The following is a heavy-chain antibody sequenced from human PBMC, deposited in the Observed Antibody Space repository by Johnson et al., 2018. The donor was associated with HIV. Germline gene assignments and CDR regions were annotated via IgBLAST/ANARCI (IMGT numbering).Heavy chain of an antibody. CDR2: IYSGGST. V-gene: IGHV3-53*01. CDR1: GFSVSSNY. CDR3: ARGQACFGIVAFDI. J-gene: IGHJ3*02. Sequence: VYLVESGGGLIQPGGSLRLSCAASGFSVSSNYMTWVRQAPGKGLEWVSLIYSGGSTYSADSVKGRIAISRDNSKNTLYLQMNSLRAEDTAVYHCARGQACFGIVAFDIWGPGTMVTVSS. D-gene: IGHD3-10*01.